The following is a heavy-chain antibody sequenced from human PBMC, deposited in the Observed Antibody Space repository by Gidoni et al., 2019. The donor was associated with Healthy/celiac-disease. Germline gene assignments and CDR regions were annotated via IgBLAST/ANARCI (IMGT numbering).Heavy chain of an antibody. D-gene: IGHD6-13*01. CDR3: ARDRVAAAVDDAFDI. CDR2: IIPIFGTA. V-gene: IGHV1-69*01. J-gene: IGHJ3*02. Sequence: QVQLVQSGAEVKKPGSSVKVACKASGGTFSSYAISWVRQAPGQWLEWMGGIIPIFGTANYAQKFQGRVTITADESTSTAYMELSSLRSEDTAVYYCARDRVAAAVDDAFDIWGQGTMVTVSS. CDR1: GGTFSSYA.